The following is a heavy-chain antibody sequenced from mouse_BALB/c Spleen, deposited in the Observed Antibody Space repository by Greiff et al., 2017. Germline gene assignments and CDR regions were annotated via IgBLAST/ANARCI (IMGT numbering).Heavy chain of an antibody. V-gene: IGHV5-6-5*01. CDR2: ISSGGST. CDR1: GFTFSSYA. Sequence: EVQLVESGGGLVKPGGSLKLSCAASGFTFSSYAMSWVRQTPEKRLEWVASISSGGSTYYPASVKGRFTISRDNARNILYLQMSSLRSEDTAMYYCAREFGHYFDYWGQGTTLTVAS. J-gene: IGHJ2*01. CDR3: AREFGHYFDY.